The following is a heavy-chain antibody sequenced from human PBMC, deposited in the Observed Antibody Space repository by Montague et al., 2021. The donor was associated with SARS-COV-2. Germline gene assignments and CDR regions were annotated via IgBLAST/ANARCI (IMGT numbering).Heavy chain of an antibody. J-gene: IGHJ3*02. CDR2: ISTSAYTT. V-gene: IGHV3-48*03. CDR3: TRDYRSIVGDGLDI. D-gene: IGHD3-16*02. CDR1: GFTFSNYD. Sequence: SLRLSCAASGFTFSNYDMNWVRQAPGKGPEWISCISTSAYTTSYAGSVKGRFTISRDNGKNSLYLQMNSLRVEDTAGYYCTRDYRSIVGDGLDIWGQGTKVTVSS.